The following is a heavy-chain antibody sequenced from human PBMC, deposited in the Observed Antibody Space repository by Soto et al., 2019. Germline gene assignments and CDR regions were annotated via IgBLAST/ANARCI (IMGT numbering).Heavy chain of an antibody. D-gene: IGHD1-7*01. CDR2: IKPDGSEK. V-gene: IGHV3-7*01. J-gene: IGHJ4*02. CDR1: GFTFSSSW. CDR3: AKGTWAPDY. Sequence: EVQVVESGGDLVQPGGSLRLSCAASGFTFSSSWMTWVRQAPGKGLEWVANIKPDGSEKYYVDSVKGRFTISRDNAKNSLYLQMNSLRAEDTAMYYCAKGTWAPDYWGQGTLVTVSS.